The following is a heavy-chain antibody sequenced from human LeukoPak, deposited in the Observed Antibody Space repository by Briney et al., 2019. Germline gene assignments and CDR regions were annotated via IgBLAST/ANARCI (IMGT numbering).Heavy chain of an antibody. CDR1: GYTFTSYA. V-gene: IGHV7-4-1*02. CDR3: ARGLTEYYDFWSGYPLYYFDY. D-gene: IGHD3-3*01. Sequence: ASVTVSCTASGYTFTSYAMNWVRQAPGQGLEWMGWINTNTGNPTYAQGFTGRFVFSLDTSVSTAYLQISSLKAEDTAVYYCARGLTEYYDFWSGYPLYYFDYWGQGTLVTVSS. J-gene: IGHJ4*02. CDR2: INTNTGNP.